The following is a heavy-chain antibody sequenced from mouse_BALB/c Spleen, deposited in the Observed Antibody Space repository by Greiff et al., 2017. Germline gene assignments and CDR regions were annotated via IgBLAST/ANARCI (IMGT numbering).Heavy chain of an antibody. J-gene: IGHJ4*01. CDR2: IDPSDSET. CDR1: GYSFTSYW. Sequence: QVQLKESGPQLVRPGASVKISCKASGYSFTSYWMHWVKQRPGQGLEWIGMIDPSDSETRLNQKFKDKATLTVDKSSSTAYMQLSSPTSEDSAVYYCARLTTVGYYAMDYWGQGTSVTVSS. CDR3: ARLTTVGYYAMDY. V-gene: IGHV1S126*01. D-gene: IGHD1-1*01.